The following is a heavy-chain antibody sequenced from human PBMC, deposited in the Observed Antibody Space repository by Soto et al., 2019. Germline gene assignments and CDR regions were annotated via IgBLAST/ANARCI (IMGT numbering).Heavy chain of an antibody. J-gene: IGHJ4*02. V-gene: IGHV4-39*01. D-gene: IGHD2-21*01. CDR2: IYYSGST. CDR1: GGSISSSSYY. CDR3: ARHFFPARLGWGGYFDY. Sequence: SETLSLTCTVSGGSISSSSYYWGWIRQPPGKGLEWIGSIYYSGSTYYNPSLKSRVTISVDTSKNQFSLKLSSVTAADTAVYYCARHFFPARLGWGGYFDYWGQGTLVTVSS.